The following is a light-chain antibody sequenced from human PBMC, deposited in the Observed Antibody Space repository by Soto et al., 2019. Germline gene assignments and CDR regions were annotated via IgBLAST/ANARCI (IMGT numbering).Light chain of an antibody. V-gene: IGLV1-51*02. CDR3: GTWASSLTAE. CDR2: END. Sequence: QSVLTQPPSVAAAPGQKGTISGSGGNSNIGNKYVSWYQQLPGSAPRLLLYENDKRPSGIPDRYSGSQSDTAATLDITGPQPGDEADYYCGTWASSLTAEFGGGTQLTFL. J-gene: IGLJ2*01. CDR1: NSNIGNKY.